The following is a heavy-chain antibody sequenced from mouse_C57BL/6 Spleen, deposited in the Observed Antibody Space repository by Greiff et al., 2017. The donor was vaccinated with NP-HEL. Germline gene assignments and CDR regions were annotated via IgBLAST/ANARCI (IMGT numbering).Heavy chain of an antibody. CDR2: INPGSGGT. CDR1: GYAFTNYL. J-gene: IGHJ4*01. Sequence: VQLVESGAELVRPGTSVKVSCKASGYAFTNYLIEWVKQRPGQGLEWIGVINPGSGGTNYNEKFKGKATLTADKSSSTAYMQLSSLTSEDSAVYFCARLSPVRAMDYWGQGTSVTVSS. CDR3: ARLSPVRAMDY. V-gene: IGHV1-54*01.